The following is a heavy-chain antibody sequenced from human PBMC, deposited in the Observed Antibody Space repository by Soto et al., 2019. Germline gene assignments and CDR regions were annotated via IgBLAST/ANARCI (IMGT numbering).Heavy chain of an antibody. Sequence: ASVKVSCKASNYRFITYGITWVRQAPGQGIEWVGWITPYNGNTNYGQNFQGRVTMTADTSTSTAYMELGSLTTDDTAVYYCARDTSFYFDYWGQGTRVTAPQ. CDR3: ARDTSFYFDY. CDR2: ITPYNGNT. CDR1: NYRFITYG. J-gene: IGHJ4*02. D-gene: IGHD2-2*01. V-gene: IGHV1-18*01.